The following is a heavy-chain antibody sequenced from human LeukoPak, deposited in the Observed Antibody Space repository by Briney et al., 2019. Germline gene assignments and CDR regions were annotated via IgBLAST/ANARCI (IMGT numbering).Heavy chain of an antibody. V-gene: IGHV4-30-4*08. CDR3: ARAHDSSGYYHYYYMDV. Sequence: PSQTLSLTCTVSGGSISSGDYYWSWIRQPPGKGLEWIGYIYYSGSTYYNPSLKSQVTISVDTSKNQFSLKLSSVTAADTAVYYCARAHDSSGYYHYYYMDVWGKGTTVTVSS. CDR2: IYYSGST. D-gene: IGHD3-22*01. J-gene: IGHJ6*03. CDR1: GGSISSGDYY.